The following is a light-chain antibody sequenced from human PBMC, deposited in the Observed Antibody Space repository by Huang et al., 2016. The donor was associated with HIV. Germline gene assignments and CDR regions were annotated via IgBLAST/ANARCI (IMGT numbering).Light chain of an antibody. J-gene: IGKJ1*01. CDR2: TAS. CDR1: QSISSY. V-gene: IGKV1-39*01. CDR3: QQSYTSPKT. Sequence: DIQMTQSPSSLSASVGDRVIITCRASQSISSYLNWYKQKPGKAPKLLIYTASSLQSGVPSRFSGSGSGRDFTLTISSLQPEDFVTYYCQQSYTSPKTFGQGTKVEI.